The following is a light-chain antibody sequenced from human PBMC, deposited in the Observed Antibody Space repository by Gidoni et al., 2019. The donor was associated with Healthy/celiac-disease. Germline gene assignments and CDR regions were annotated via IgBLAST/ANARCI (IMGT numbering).Light chain of an antibody. J-gene: IGLJ2*01. CDR2: EVS. CDR1: SSDVGSYNL. V-gene: IGLV2-23*02. Sequence: QSALTQPASASRSPGQSITISCTGTSSDVGSYNLVSWYQQHPGKAPKLMIYEVSKRPSGVSNRFSGSKSGNTASLTISGLQAEDEADYYCCSYAGSRVFGGGTKLTVL. CDR3: CSYAGSRV.